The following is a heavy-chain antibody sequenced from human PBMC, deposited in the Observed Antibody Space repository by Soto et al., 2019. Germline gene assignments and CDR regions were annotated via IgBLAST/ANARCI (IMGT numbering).Heavy chain of an antibody. D-gene: IGHD1-26*01. CDR2: IWYDGSNK. V-gene: IGHV3-33*01. J-gene: IGHJ4*02. CDR1: GFTFSSYG. Sequence: QVQLVESGGGVVQPGRSLRLSCAASGFTFSSYGMQWVRQAPGKGLEWVAVIWYDGSNKYYADSVKGRFTISRDNSKNTLYLQMNSLRAEDTAVYYCARDSGSYYRFDYWGQGTLVTVSS. CDR3: ARDSGSYYRFDY.